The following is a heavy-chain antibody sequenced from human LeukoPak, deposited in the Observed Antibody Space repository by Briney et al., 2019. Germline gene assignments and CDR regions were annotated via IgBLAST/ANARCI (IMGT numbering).Heavy chain of an antibody. CDR1: GGSISSNSYY. CDR3: ARGGAARLHFQN. D-gene: IGHD6-6*01. J-gene: IGHJ1*01. V-gene: IGHV4-39*01. CDR2: IYYSGST. Sequence: SETLSLTCSVSGGSISSNSYYWGWIRQPPGKGLEWIGSIYYSGSTFYNPSLKSRVTISVDTSKNQFSLKLSSVTAADTAVYYCARGGAARLHFQNWGQGTLVTVSS.